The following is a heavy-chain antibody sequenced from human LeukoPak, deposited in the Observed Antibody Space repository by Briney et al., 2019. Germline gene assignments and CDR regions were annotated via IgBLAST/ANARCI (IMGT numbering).Heavy chain of an antibody. CDR1: GYTFTSYY. Sequence: ASVKVSCKASGYTFTSYYMHWVRQAPGQGLEWMGIINPSGGSTSYAQKFQGRVTMSVDTSKNQFSLMLRSVTAADTAVYYCVRETTTEYYDSSGYYRQTEVFDAWGQGTMVTVSS. J-gene: IGHJ3*01. V-gene: IGHV1-46*01. CDR3: VRETTTEYYDSSGYYRQTEVFDA. CDR2: INPSGGST. D-gene: IGHD3-22*01.